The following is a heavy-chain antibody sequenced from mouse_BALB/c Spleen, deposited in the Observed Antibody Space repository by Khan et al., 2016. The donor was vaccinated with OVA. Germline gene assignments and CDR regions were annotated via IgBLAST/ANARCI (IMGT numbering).Heavy chain of an antibody. CDR3: AREGLLGVAMDY. CDR1: GYTFTSYD. Sequence: QVQLQQSGPELAKPGALIKISCKASGYTFTSYDINWVIQRPGQGLEWIGWIYPGDDSTKYTEKFKDKATLTADKSSSTAYMQLSSLTSDNSAVYFCAREGLLGVAMDYRGQGTSVTVSS. D-gene: IGHD1-1*01. CDR2: IYPGDDST. J-gene: IGHJ4*01. V-gene: IGHV1S56*01.